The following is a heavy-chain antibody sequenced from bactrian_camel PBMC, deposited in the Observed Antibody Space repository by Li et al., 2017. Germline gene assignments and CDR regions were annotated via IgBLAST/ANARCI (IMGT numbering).Heavy chain of an antibody. D-gene: IGHD3*01. CDR2: IDSDETT. Sequence: QVQLVESGGGSVQAGGSLRLSCRASGYTYNDYCVAWFRQTPHGAREKVAAIDSDETTQYADDVKGRFTISHDNAKNTLYQQMNSLKPEDTAIYYCAAAKGLPDLLRGGYLSARSYNYWGRGTQVTVS. CDR1: GYTYNDYC. CDR3: AAAKGLPDLLRGGYLSARSYNY. V-gene: IGHV3S53*01. J-gene: IGHJ4*01.